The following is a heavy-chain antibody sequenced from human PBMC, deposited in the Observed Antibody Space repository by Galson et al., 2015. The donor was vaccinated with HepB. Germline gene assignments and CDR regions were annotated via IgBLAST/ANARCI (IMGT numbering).Heavy chain of an antibody. CDR3: ARGPGAGTIFGVVIQNWFDP. CDR2: IYYSGST. Sequence: TLSLTCTVSGGSISSGDYYWSWIRQPPGKGLEWIGYIYYSGSTYYNPSLKSRVTISVDTSKNQFSLKLSSVTAADTAVYYCARGPGAGTIFGVVIQNWFDPWGQGTLVTVSS. V-gene: IGHV4-30-4*01. CDR1: GGSISSGDYY. D-gene: IGHD3-3*01. J-gene: IGHJ5*02.